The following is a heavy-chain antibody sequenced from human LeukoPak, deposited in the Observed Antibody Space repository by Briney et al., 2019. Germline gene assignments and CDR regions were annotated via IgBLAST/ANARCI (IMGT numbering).Heavy chain of an antibody. Sequence: PGGSLRLSCAASGLAVRSYWMDWVRQAPGKGLEWVANIKQDGSETHYVASVKGRFTISRDNAENSVYLQMSSLSVEDTGVFHCARSVGGNSSAWGQGTLVTVSS. CDR2: IKQDGSET. V-gene: IGHV3-7*01. D-gene: IGHD4-23*01. J-gene: IGHJ5*02. CDR3: ARSVGGNSSA. CDR1: GLAVRSYW.